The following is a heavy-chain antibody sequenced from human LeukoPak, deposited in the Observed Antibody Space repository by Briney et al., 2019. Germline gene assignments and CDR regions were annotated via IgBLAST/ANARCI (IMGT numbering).Heavy chain of an antibody. CDR3: ARDYKAYYYDSILGY. J-gene: IGHJ4*02. V-gene: IGHV3-33*01. CDR1: GFTFSSYG. CDR2: IWYDGSNK. Sequence: PGRSLRLSCAASGFTFSSYGMHWVRQAPGKGLEWVAVIWYDGSNKYYADSVKGRFTISRDNSKNTLYLQMNSLRAEDTAVYYCARDYKAYYYDSILGYRGQGTLVTVSS. D-gene: IGHD3-22*01.